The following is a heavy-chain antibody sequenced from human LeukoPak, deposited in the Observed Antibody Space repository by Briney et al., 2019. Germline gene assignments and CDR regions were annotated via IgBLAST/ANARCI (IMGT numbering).Heavy chain of an antibody. J-gene: IGHJ5*02. Sequence: GASVKVSCKASGYTFTSYGISWVRQAPGQGLEWMGWISAYNGNTNYAQKLQGRVTMTTDTSTSTAYMELRSLRSDDTAVYYCARDPLTYYDFWSGYSPFRPPYNWFDPWGQGTLVTVSS. D-gene: IGHD3-3*01. V-gene: IGHV1-18*01. CDR2: ISAYNGNT. CDR3: ARDPLTYYDFWSGYSPFRPPYNWFDP. CDR1: GYTFTSYG.